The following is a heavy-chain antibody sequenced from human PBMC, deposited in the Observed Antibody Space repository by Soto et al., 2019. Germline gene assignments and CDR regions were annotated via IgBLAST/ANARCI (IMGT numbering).Heavy chain of an antibody. CDR2: INHSGST. V-gene: IGHV4-34*01. CDR1: GGSFSGYY. CDR3: ARGRTRYSRGPFYYGMDV. Sequence: QVQLQQWGAGLLKPSETLSLTCAVYGGSFSGYYWSWIRQPPGKGLEWMGEINHSGSTNYNPSLKCRVTISVDTSKNQFSLKLSSVPAADTAVYYCARGRTRYSRGPFYYGMDVWGQGTPVTVSS. D-gene: IGHD1-1*01. J-gene: IGHJ6*02.